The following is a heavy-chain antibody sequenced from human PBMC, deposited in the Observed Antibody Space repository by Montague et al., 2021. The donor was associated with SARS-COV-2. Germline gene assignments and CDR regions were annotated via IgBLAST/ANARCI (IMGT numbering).Heavy chain of an antibody. J-gene: IGHJ6*02. CDR1: GGSISSYY. CDR2: IYYSGST. D-gene: IGHD3-22*01. V-gene: IGHV4-59*12. CDR3: ARESANYDSSGPSYYYYGMDV. Sequence: SETLSLTCTVSGGSISSYYWSWIRQPPGKGLEWIGYIYYSGSTNXNPSLKSRVTISVDTSKNQFSLKLSSVTAADTAVYYCARESANYDSSGPSYYYYGMDVWGQGTTVTVSS.